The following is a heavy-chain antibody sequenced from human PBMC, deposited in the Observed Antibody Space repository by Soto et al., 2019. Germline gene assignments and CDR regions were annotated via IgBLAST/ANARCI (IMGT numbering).Heavy chain of an antibody. D-gene: IGHD3-22*01. Sequence: SVKVSCKASGFTFTSSAMQWVRQARGQRLEWIGWIVVGSGNTNYAQKFQDRVTITRDMSTSTAYMELRSLRSDDTAVYYCARAQTLGRYDDSSGYIHYFDYWGQGTLVTVSS. CDR1: GFTFTSSA. CDR3: ARAQTLGRYDDSSGYIHYFDY. V-gene: IGHV1-58*02. CDR2: IVVGSGNT. J-gene: IGHJ4*02.